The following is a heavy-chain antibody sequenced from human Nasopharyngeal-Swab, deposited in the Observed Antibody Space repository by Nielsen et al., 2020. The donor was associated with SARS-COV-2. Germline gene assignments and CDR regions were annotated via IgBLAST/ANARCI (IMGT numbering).Heavy chain of an antibody. D-gene: IGHD2-21*02. Sequence: GESLKISCAASGFTFSSYAMSWVRQAPGKGLEWVSAISGSGDSTYYADSVKGRFTISRDNSKNTLYLQMNSLRAEDTAVYYCAKALLHIVVVTAPGGYWGQGTLVTVSS. CDR2: ISGSGDST. V-gene: IGHV3-23*01. J-gene: IGHJ4*02. CDR1: GFTFSSYA. CDR3: AKALLHIVVVTAPGGY.